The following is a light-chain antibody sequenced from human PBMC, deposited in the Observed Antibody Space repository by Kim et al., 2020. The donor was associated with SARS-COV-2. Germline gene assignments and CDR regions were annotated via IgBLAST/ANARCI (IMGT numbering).Light chain of an antibody. Sequence: SASGGDRVTISWRASQSVSTWVAWYQQKPGTAPKLLIYETSTLNGGVPPRFSGSGSGTEFTLSINSLQPDDFATYYCQHYSIYPYAFGQGTKLEI. CDR2: ETS. CDR1: QSVSTW. CDR3: QHYSIYPYA. V-gene: IGKV1-5*03. J-gene: IGKJ2*01.